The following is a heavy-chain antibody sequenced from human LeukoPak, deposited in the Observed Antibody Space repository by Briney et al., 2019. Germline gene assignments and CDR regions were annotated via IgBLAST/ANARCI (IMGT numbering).Heavy chain of an antibody. D-gene: IGHD5-18*01. CDR1: GFTFSRYG. CDR2: ISYDASNK. CDR3: AKSHGYSYGFDY. J-gene: IGHJ4*02. V-gene: IGHV3-30*18. Sequence: GGSLRLSCAASGFTFSRYGMHWVRQTPGKGLEWVAVISYDASNKYYADSVKGRFTISRDNSKNTLYLQMNSLRAEDTAVYYCAKSHGYSYGFDYWGQGILVTVSS.